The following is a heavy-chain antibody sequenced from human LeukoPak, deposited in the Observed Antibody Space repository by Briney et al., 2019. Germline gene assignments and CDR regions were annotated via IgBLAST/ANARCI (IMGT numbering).Heavy chain of an antibody. Sequence: PSQTLSLTCTVSGGSISSGSYYWSWIRQPAGKGLEWIGRIYTSGSTNYNPSLKSRVTISVDTSKNQISLKLSSVIAADTAVYYCARDRTYYDFWSGYPDAFDILRQGTMVTVSS. CDR1: GGSISSGSYY. CDR2: IYTSGST. D-gene: IGHD3-3*01. CDR3: ARDRTYYDFWSGYPDAFDI. V-gene: IGHV4-61*02. J-gene: IGHJ3*02.